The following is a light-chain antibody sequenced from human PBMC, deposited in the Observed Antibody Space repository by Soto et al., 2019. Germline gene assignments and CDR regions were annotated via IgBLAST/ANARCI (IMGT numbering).Light chain of an antibody. Sequence: QSVLTQPASVSGSPGQSITISCTGTSSDIGGYNYVSWYQQYPGKAPKLIIYEVRNRASGVSNRFSGFKSGNTASLTISGLQAEDEADYHCSSYRSSGQGVFGGGTKLTVL. CDR2: EVR. CDR1: SSDIGGYNY. V-gene: IGLV2-14*01. CDR3: SSYRSSGQGV. J-gene: IGLJ3*02.